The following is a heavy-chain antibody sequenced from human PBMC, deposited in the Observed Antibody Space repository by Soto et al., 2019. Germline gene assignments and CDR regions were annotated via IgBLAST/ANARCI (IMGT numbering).Heavy chain of an antibody. CDR3: AAGGHNDGYNYYHGMDV. Sequence: QVQVVQSGAEVKKPGSSVKVSCKVSGDTFTNFAISWVRQAPGQGLEWMGGIIPMFDTPHYAQNFRGRVTITADGATTTAYMELNSLRSADTAVYYCAAGGHNDGYNYYHGMDVWGQGTTVTVS. D-gene: IGHD5-18*01. CDR2: IIPMFDTP. V-gene: IGHV1-69*19. J-gene: IGHJ6*02. CDR1: GDTFTNFA.